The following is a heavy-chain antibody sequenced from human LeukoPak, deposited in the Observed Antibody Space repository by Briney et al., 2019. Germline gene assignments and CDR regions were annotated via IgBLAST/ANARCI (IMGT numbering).Heavy chain of an antibody. CDR3: ARKGGYSSGYYY. J-gene: IGHJ4*02. Sequence: GGSLRLSCAASGFTFSSYWMHWVRQAPGKGLDGVSRIDTDGSRTSYADSVKGRFTISRDNAKNTLYLQMDSLRVEDTAVYYCARKGGYSSGYYYWGQGTLVTVSS. D-gene: IGHD3-22*01. CDR2: IDTDGSRT. V-gene: IGHV3-74*01. CDR1: GFTFSSYW.